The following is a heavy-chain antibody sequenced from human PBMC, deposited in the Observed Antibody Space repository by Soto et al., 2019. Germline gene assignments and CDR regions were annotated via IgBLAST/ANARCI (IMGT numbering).Heavy chain of an antibody. CDR2: INTSGGST. CDR1: GYTFTSYG. J-gene: IGHJ6*03. D-gene: IGHD5-12*01. V-gene: IGHV1-46*03. Sequence: GASVKVSCKASGYTFTSYGISWVRQAPGQGLEWMGIINTSGGSTSYAQKYQGRVTMTRDTSTSTVYMELSSLRSEDTAVYYCASSGYEVSYYYYMDVWGKGTTVTVSS. CDR3: ASSGYEVSYYYYMDV.